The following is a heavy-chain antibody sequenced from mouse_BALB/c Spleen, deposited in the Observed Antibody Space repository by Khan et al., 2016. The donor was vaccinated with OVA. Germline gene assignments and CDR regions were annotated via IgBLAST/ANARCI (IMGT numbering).Heavy chain of an antibody. D-gene: IGHD2-14*01. V-gene: IGHV3-8*02. CDR3: ARSTYKYAFLY. CDR2: MIYSGHT. J-gene: IGHJ3*01. Sequence: EVQLQESGPSLVKPSQTLSLICSVTGDSITSGYWNWIRKFPGNKLEFMGYMIYSGHTYYNPSLKSRISITRHTSKNQYYLQLNSVPNEDKAKYYCARSTYKYAFLYWGRVTLFSLSA. CDR1: GDSITSGY.